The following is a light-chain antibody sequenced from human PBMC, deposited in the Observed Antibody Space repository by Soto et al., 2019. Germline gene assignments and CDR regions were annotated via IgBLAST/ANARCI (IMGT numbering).Light chain of an antibody. CDR3: QQYGSSPWT. CDR1: QSVSSSY. CDR2: DAS. J-gene: IGKJ1*01. Sequence: EIGYTQSPGTLSLSPGERATLSCRASQSVSSSYLAWYQQKPGQAPRLLIYDASNRATGIPARFSGGGSGTDFTLTISRLEPEDFAVYYCQQYGSSPWTFGQGTKVDIK. V-gene: IGKV3-20*01.